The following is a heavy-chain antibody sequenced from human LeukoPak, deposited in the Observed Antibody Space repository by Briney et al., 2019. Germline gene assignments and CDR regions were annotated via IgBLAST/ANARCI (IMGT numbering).Heavy chain of an antibody. Sequence: GRSLRLSCAASGFTFSSYAMHWVRQAPGKGLEWVAVISYDGSNKYYADSVKGRFTISRDNSKNTRYLQMNSLRAEDTAVYYCARDLIWFGELLLDYWGQGTLVTVSS. CDR1: GFTFSSYA. V-gene: IGHV3-30*04. D-gene: IGHD3-10*01. CDR3: ARDLIWFGELLLDY. CDR2: ISYDGSNK. J-gene: IGHJ4*02.